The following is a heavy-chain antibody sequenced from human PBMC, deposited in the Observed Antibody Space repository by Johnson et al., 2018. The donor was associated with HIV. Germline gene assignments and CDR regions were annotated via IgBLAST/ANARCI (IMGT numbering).Heavy chain of an antibody. J-gene: IGHJ3*02. CDR1: GFTFSSYW. Sequence: VQLVESGGGLVQPGGSLRLSCAASGFTFSSYWMHWVRQAPGKGLVWVSRINSDGSSTSYADSVKGRFTISRDNSKNTLYLQMNSLRAEDTAVYYCASVLEAAAMGAFDIWGQGTMVTVSS. D-gene: IGHD6-13*01. CDR3: ASVLEAAAMGAFDI. V-gene: IGHV3-74*02. CDR2: INSDGSST.